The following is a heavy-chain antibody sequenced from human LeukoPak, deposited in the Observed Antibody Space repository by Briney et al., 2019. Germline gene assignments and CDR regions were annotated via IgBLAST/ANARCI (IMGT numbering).Heavy chain of an antibody. CDR1: GGTFSSYA. V-gene: IGHV1-69*13. J-gene: IGHJ6*03. Sequence: PRASVKVSCKASGGTFSSYAISWVRQAPGQGLEWMGGIIPIFGTANYAQKFQGRVTITADESTSTAYMELRSLRSDDTAVYYCARAAAGNYYYYYYMDVWGKGTTVTISS. CDR3: ARAAAGNYYYYYYMDV. CDR2: IIPIFGTA. D-gene: IGHD6-13*01.